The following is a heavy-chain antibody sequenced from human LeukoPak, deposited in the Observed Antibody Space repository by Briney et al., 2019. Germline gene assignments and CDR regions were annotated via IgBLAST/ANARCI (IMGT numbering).Heavy chain of an antibody. V-gene: IGHV4-39*07. CDR2: IYYSGST. J-gene: IGHJ3*02. CDR3: ARDQANYYGSEGAFDI. CDR1: GGSISSGSYY. D-gene: IGHD3-10*01. Sequence: SETLSLTCTVSGGSISSGSYYWSWIRQPAGKGLEWIGSIYYSGSTYYNPSLKSRVTISVDTSKNQFSLKLSSVTAADTAVYYCARDQANYYGSEGAFDIWGQGTMVTVSS.